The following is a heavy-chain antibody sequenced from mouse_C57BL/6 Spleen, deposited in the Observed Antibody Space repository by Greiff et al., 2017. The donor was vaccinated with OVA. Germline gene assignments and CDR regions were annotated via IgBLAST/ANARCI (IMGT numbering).Heavy chain of an antibody. V-gene: IGHV14-2*01. Sequence: VQLQQSGAELVKPGASVKLSCTASGFNIKDYYMHWVKQRPEQGLEWIGRIDPGDGETKYAPKFQGKATITADTSSNPAYLQLSSLTSEDTAVYYCASLPPLLAMDYWGQGTSGTGSS. CDR1: GFNIKDYY. J-gene: IGHJ4*01. CDR3: ASLPPLLAMDY. CDR2: IDPGDGET. D-gene: IGHD1-1*01.